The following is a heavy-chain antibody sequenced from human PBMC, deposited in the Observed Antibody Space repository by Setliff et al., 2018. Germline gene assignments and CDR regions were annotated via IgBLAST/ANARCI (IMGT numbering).Heavy chain of an antibody. J-gene: IGHJ3*02. D-gene: IGHD6-13*01. CDR1: GYTFANYW. CDR3: ARPRTSSNPDSDSSDI. V-gene: IGHV5-51*01. Sequence: GESLKISCKGSGYTFANYWIGWVRQMPGKGLERMGIIYPGDSDTRYSPSFRGQVTISADKSISTAYLQWSSLKASDTAMYYCARPRTSSNPDSDSSDIWGQGTLVTVSS. CDR2: IYPGDSDT.